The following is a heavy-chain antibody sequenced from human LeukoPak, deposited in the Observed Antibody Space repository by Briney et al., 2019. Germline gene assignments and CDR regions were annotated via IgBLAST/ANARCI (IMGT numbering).Heavy chain of an antibody. CDR2: IYSGGST. CDR3: ARPYDSSGYHPGY. Sequence: AGGSLRLSCAASGFTVSSNYMSWVRQAPGKGLEWVSVIYSGGSTDYADSVKGRFTISRDNAKNSLYLQMNSLRAEDTAVYYCARPYDSSGYHPGYWGQGTLVTVSS. D-gene: IGHD3-22*01. J-gene: IGHJ4*02. CDR1: GFTVSSNY. V-gene: IGHV3-53*01.